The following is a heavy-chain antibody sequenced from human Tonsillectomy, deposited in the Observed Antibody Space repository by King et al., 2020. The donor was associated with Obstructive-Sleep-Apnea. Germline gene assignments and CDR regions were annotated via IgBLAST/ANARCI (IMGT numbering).Heavy chain of an antibody. D-gene: IGHD6-13*01. CDR2: ITSKGDGGTT. J-gene: IGHJ4*02. Sequence: VQLVESGGGLVKPGGSLRLSCAASAFTFTDAWMSWVRQAPGKGLEWVGRITSKGDGGTTDYAAPVKGRFTISRDDSKNTLYLQMNSLKTEDTAVYYCAASSIAATGLSFDCWGQGTLVTVSS. CDR1: AFTFTDAW. V-gene: IGHV3-15*01. CDR3: AASSIAATGLSFDC.